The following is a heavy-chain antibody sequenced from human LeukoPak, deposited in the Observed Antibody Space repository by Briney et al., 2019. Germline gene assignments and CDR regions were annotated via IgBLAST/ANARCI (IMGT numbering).Heavy chain of an antibody. J-gene: IGHJ4*02. V-gene: IGHV1-18*01. CDR1: GYTFTNHG. CDR2: ICGYNANT. D-gene: IGHD4-17*01. Sequence: ASVMVSCKTSGYTFTNHGISWVRQAPGQGLEWMGWICGYNANTNYVQKFRGRVTMTTDTSTSTAYMELRSLSSDDTALYYCARDLSLGRHDDGEPFDYWGQGTLVTVSS. CDR3: ARDLSLGRHDDGEPFDY.